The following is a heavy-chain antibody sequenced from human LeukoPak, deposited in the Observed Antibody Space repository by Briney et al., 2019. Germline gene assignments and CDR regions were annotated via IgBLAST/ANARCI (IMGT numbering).Heavy chain of an antibody. CDR2: INQDGSEK. J-gene: IGHJ4*02. CDR3: ARSYGAFSGPVAY. D-gene: IGHD4-17*01. CDR1: GFTFSTYW. V-gene: IGHV3-7*01. Sequence: GGSLRLSCAASGFTFSTYWMTWVRQAPGKGLEWVANINQDGSEKHYVDSVKGRFTISRDNAKNSLYLQMNSLRAEDTAVYYCARSYGAFSGPVAYWGQGTLVTLSS.